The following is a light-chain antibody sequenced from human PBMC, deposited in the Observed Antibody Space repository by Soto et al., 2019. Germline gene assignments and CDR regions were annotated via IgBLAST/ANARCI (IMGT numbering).Light chain of an antibody. CDR1: SSVVGSYNL. J-gene: IGLJ1*01. V-gene: IGLV2-23*01. CDR3: YPYAGDYVYV. CDR2: EGT. Sequence: QSVLTQPASVSGSPGQSITIPCTGTSSVVGSYNLVSWFQQHPGKVPKLIIYEGTKRPSGVSDRFSGSKSGNTASLTISGLQAEDEAGYYCYPYAGDYVYVFGTGTKVTVL.